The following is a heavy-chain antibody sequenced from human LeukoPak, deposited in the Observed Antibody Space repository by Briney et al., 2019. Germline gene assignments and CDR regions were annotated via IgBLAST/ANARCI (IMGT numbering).Heavy chain of an antibody. CDR2: IYYSGST. Sequence: SETLSLTCTVSGGSISSYYWSWIRQPPGKGLEWIGYIYYSGSTNYNPSLKSRVTISVDTSKNQFSLKLSSVTAADTAVYCCARSPYSSSSEFDYWGQGTLVTVSS. V-gene: IGHV4-59*01. CDR3: ARSPYSSSSEFDY. D-gene: IGHD6-6*01. J-gene: IGHJ4*02. CDR1: GGSISSYY.